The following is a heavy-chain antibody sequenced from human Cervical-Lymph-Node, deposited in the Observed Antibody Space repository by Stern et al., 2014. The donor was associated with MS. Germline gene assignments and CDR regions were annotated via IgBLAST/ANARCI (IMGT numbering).Heavy chain of an antibody. CDR2: IRVSDGTT. CDR1: GFTFSSYA. J-gene: IGHJ4*02. CDR3: AKVYGSGPFDY. D-gene: IGHD6-19*01. V-gene: IGHV3-23*04. Sequence: EVQLVESGGTLVQTGGSLRLSCAASGFTFSSYAMSWVRHAPGKWLEWVSVIRVSDGTTFDAASVKVRFTISRDNSKNTLFLQMNSLRADDTAVYYCAKVYGSGPFDYWGQGTLVTVSS.